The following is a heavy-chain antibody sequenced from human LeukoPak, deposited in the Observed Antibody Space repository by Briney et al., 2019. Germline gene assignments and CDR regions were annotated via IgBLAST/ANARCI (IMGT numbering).Heavy chain of an antibody. CDR2: ISGSGGGT. D-gene: IGHD3-22*01. Sequence: PGGSLRLSCAVAGITLSNYGMSWVRQAPGKGLEWVAGISGSGGGTNYADSVKGRFTISRDNPRNTLYLQMNSLRAVDTAVYFCAKRGVVIRVILVGFHKEAYYFDSWGQGALVTVSS. J-gene: IGHJ4*02. V-gene: IGHV3-23*01. CDR3: AKRGVVIRVILVGFHKEAYYFDS. CDR1: GITLSNYG.